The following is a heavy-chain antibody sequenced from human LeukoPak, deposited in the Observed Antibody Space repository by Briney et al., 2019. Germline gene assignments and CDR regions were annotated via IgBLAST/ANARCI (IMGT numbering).Heavy chain of an antibody. CDR1: GFTFSSYA. D-gene: IGHD2-15*01. J-gene: IGHJ4*02. CDR3: ARDRSVRYFDY. V-gene: IGHV3-33*08. Sequence: GGSLRLSCAASGFTFSSYAMHWVRQAPGKGLEWVAVIWYDGSNKYYADSVKGRFTISRDTPKNTLYLQMNSLRAEDTAVYYCARDRSVRYFDYWGQGALVTVSS. CDR2: IWYDGSNK.